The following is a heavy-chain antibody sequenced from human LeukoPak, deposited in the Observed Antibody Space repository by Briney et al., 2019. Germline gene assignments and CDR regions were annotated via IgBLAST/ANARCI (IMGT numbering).Heavy chain of an antibody. CDR3: ARHPGYSYGFTSFDY. V-gene: IGHV4-39*01. Sequence: SETLPLTCTVSGGSISSSSYYWGWIRQPPGKGLEWIGSIYYSGSTYYNPSLKSRVTISVDTSKNQFSLKLSSVTAADTAVYYCARHPGYSYGFTSFDYWGQGTLVTVSS. CDR2: IYYSGST. J-gene: IGHJ4*02. D-gene: IGHD5-18*01. CDR1: GGSISSSSYY.